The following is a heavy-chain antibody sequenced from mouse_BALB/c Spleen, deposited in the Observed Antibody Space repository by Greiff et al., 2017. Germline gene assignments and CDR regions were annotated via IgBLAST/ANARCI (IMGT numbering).Heavy chain of an antibody. V-gene: IGHV1-7*01. CDR2: INPSTGYT. J-gene: IGHJ2*01. CDR1: GYTFTSYW. Sequence: VQLQQSGAELAKPGASVKMSCKASGYTFTSYWMHWVKQRPGQGLEWIGYINPSTGYTEYNQKFKDKATLTADKSSSTAYMQLSSLTSEDSAVYYCARYGNYPYYFDYWGQGTTLTVSS. CDR3: ARYGNYPYYFDY. D-gene: IGHD2-1*01.